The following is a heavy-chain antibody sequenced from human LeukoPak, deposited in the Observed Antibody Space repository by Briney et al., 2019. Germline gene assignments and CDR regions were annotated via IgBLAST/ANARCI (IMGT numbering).Heavy chain of an antibody. D-gene: IGHD5-18*01. CDR2: INPNSGGT. J-gene: IGHJ6*03. CDR1: GYTFTGYC. CDR3: ARIGYSYDHYYYYYMDV. Sequence: ASVKVSCKASGYTFTGYCMHWVLQAPGHGLEWMGRINPNSGGTNYAQKIQGRVTMTRDTSISTAYMELSRLRSDDTAVYYCARIGYSYDHYYYYYMDVWGKGTTVTVSS. V-gene: IGHV1-2*06.